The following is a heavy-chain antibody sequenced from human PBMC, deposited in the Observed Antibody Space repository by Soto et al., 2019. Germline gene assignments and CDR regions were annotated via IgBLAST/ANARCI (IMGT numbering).Heavy chain of an antibody. CDR3: ARDVDRTSHLNWFDP. V-gene: IGHV1-46*01. CDR2: INPSGGST. Sequence: ALVKVSCKASGYTFASYYMHWVRQAPGQGLEWMGIINPSGGSTSYAQKFQGRFTISRDSSKNTVYLQMDSLKVEDTAVYYCARDVDRTSHLNWFDPWGQGVMVTVSS. D-gene: IGHD5-12*01. J-gene: IGHJ5*02. CDR1: GYTFASYY.